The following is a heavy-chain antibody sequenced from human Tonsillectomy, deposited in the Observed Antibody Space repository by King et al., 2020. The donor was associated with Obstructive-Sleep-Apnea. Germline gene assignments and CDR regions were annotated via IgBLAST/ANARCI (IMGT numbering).Heavy chain of an antibody. CDR1: GGSISSYY. J-gene: IGHJ6*02. CDR2: IYYSGST. CDR3: AGDLYSSYGMDV. D-gene: IGHD5-18*01. Sequence: VQLQESGPGLVKPSETLSLTCTVSGGSISSYYWSWIRQPPGKGLEWIGYIYYSGSTNYNPSLKSRVTISVDTSKNQFSLKLSSVTAADTAVYYCAGDLYSSYGMDVWGQGTTVTVSS. V-gene: IGHV4-59*01.